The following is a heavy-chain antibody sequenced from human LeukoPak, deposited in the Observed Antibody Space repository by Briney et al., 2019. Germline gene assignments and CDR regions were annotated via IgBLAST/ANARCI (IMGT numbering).Heavy chain of an antibody. V-gene: IGHV3-30*18. CDR2: KSYDGSNK. CDR1: GFTFSSYG. Sequence: GGSLRLSCAASGFTFSSYGMHWVRQAPGKGLEWVAVKSYDGSNKYYADSVKGRFTISRDNSKNTLYLQMNSLRAEDTAVYYCANYYYDSSGYYPDWGQGTLVTVSS. CDR3: ANYYYDSSGYYPD. J-gene: IGHJ4*02. D-gene: IGHD3-22*01.